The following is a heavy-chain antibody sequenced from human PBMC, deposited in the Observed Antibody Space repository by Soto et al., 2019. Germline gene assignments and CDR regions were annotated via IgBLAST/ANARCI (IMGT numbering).Heavy chain of an antibody. D-gene: IGHD3-16*01. J-gene: IGHJ4*02. CDR2: ISGSGGST. Sequence: GGSLRLSCAASGFTFSSYAMSWVRQGPGKRLEWISTISGSGGSTYYADSVKGRFTISRDNSKNTLYLQMNSLRAEDTAVYYCAKAPGDHVWGSLDYWGQGTLVTVSS. CDR3: AKAPGDHVWGSLDY. CDR1: GFTFSSYA. V-gene: IGHV3-23*01.